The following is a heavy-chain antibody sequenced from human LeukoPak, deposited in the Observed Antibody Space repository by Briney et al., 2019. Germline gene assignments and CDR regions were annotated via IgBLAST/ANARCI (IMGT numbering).Heavy chain of an antibody. CDR2: IYPGDSDT. CDR1: GSSFTSYW. D-gene: IGHD3-22*01. J-gene: IGHJ6*01. V-gene: IGHV5-51*01. CDR3: AMNYYDSSAIPYGMDV. Sequence: GESLKISCKGSGSSFTSYWSGWVRQIPGKGLEGMGIIYPGDSDTSYSPSFQGQVPISADKSISTAYLQWSSLKASDTAMYYCAMNYYDSSAIPYGMDVWGQGTTVTVSS.